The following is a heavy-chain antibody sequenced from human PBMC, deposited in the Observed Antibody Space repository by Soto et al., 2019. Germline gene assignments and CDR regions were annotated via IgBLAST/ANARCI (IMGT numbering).Heavy chain of an antibody. Sequence: SETLSLTCAVYGGSFTGNYRSWIRQPPGKGLEWIGEVNDSGSTNFNPSLKSRVTISVDTSKKQFTLKLTSVTAADTAVYYCATDSATSYFGMDVWGHGTTVTVS. CDR2: VNDSGST. J-gene: IGHJ6*02. D-gene: IGHD1-26*01. V-gene: IGHV4-34*01. CDR3: ATDSATSYFGMDV. CDR1: GGSFTGNY.